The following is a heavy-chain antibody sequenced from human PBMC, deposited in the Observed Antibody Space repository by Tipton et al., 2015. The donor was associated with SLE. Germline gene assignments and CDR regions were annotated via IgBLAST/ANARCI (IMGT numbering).Heavy chain of an antibody. CDR2: INHSGRT. CDR1: GGSFSVYY. J-gene: IGHJ4*02. CDR3: TLFVDTAMVKVSLADY. D-gene: IGHD5-18*01. Sequence: TLSLTCAVYGGSFSVYYWSWIRQPPGKGLEWIGEINHSGRTNYKPSLKSRVTISVDTSKNQFSLKLSSVTAADTAVYYCTLFVDTAMVKVSLADYWGQGTLVTVPS. V-gene: IGHV4-34*01.